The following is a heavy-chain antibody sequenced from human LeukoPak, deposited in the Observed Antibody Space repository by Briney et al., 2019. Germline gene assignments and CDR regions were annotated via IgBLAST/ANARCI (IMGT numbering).Heavy chain of an antibody. D-gene: IGHD2-15*01. CDR2: IYPADSDI. CDR1: GYSFTSYW. J-gene: IGHJ5*02. Sequence: NPGESLKISCKGSGYSFTSYWIGWVRQMPGKGLEWMGIIYPADSDIRYSPSFQGQVTISADKSISTAYLQWSSLKASNTAMYYCARQEYCSGGSCYTWFDPWGQRTLVTVSS. V-gene: IGHV5-51*01. CDR3: ARQEYCSGGSCYTWFDP.